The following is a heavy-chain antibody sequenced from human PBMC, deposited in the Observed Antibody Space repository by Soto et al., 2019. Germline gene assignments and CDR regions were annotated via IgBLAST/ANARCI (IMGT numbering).Heavy chain of an antibody. D-gene: IGHD3-3*01. CDR2: IKQDGSEK. V-gene: IGHV3-7*01. CDR1: GFTFSSYW. Sequence: GGSLRLSFAASGFTFSSYWMSWVRQAPGKGLEWVANIKQDGSEKYYVDSVKGRFTISRDNAKNSLYLQMNSLRAEDTAVYYCASGFGVVQDAFDIWGQGTMVTVSS. CDR3: ASGFGVVQDAFDI. J-gene: IGHJ3*02.